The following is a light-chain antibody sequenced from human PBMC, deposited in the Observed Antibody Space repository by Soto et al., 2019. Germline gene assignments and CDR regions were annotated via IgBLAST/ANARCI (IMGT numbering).Light chain of an antibody. CDR1: QSVSNNY. CDR3: QQYGSSGT. Sequence: EIVLTQSPGTLSLYPGERATLSCRASQSVSNNYLAWYQQKPGQAPRLLIYGASNRATGIPDRFSGSGSGTDFTLTISRLEPEDFAVYYCQQYGSSGTFGQGTMVDVK. V-gene: IGKV3-20*01. J-gene: IGKJ1*01. CDR2: GAS.